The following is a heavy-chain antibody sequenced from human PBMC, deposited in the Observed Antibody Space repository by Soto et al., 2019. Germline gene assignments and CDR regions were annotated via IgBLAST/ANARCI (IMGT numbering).Heavy chain of an antibody. CDR3: ARDRVDDILTGYLAPGYYYGMDV. CDR2: IIPIFGTA. V-gene: IGHV1-69*13. Sequence: SVKVSCKASGGTFSSYAISWVRQAPGQGLERMGGIIPIFGTANYAQKFQGRVTITADESTSTAYMELSSLRSEDTAVYYCARDRVDDILTGYLAPGYYYGMDVWGQGTTVTVSS. J-gene: IGHJ6*02. D-gene: IGHD3-9*01. CDR1: GGTFSSYA.